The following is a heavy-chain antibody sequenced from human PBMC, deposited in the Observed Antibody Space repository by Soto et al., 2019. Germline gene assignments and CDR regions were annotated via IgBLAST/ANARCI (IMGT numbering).Heavy chain of an antibody. V-gene: IGHV4-4*02. Sequence: QVQLQESSPGLVKPSGTLSLTCAVSGASISSTNWWSWVRQAPGEGPEWIGEIYHSGATNYNPSLKSRVIISMDTSKNQLSLRLDSVTAADTAVYFCARHIAVPTTRGFDYWGQGTLVTVSS. J-gene: IGHJ4*02. CDR2: IYHSGAT. CDR1: GASISSTNW. D-gene: IGHD2-15*01. CDR3: ARHIAVPTTRGFDY.